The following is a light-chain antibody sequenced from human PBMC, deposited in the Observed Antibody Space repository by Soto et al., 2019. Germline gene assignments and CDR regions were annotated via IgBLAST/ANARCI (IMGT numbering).Light chain of an antibody. CDR1: QVISSR. J-gene: IGKJ2*01. Sequence: DTQMTQSPSSVSASVGDRVTITCRASQVISSRLAWYQQKPGTAPKLLIYAASTLQSGVPSRFGGSGSATDFTLTISSLQPEDLATYYCHQASSIPFTFGQGTRLEI. CDR2: AAS. CDR3: HQASSIPFT. V-gene: IGKV1-12*01.